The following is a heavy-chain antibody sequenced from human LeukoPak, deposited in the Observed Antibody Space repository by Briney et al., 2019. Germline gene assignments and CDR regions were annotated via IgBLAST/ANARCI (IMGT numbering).Heavy chain of an antibody. CDR1: GGAFSSYA. CDR3: ARDRGIAAAGHYYYYYMDV. CDR2: IIPIFGTA. J-gene: IGHJ6*03. D-gene: IGHD6-13*01. Sequence: SVKVSCKASGGAFSSYAISWVRQAPGQGLEWMGGIIPIFGTANYAQKFQGRVTITADKSTSTAYMELSSLRSEDTAVYYCARDRGIAAAGHYYYYYMDVWGKGTTVTVSS. V-gene: IGHV1-69*06.